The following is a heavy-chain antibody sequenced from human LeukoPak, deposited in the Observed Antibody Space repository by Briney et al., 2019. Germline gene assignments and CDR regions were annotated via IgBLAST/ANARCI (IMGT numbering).Heavy chain of an antibody. CDR3: ASTIRIVARPDYFDY. J-gene: IGHJ4*02. Sequence: PSETLSLTCTVSGGSISSGSYYWSWIRQPPGKGLEWIGYIYYSGSTNYNPSLKSRVTISVDTSKNQFSLKLSSVTAADTAVYYCASTIRIVARPDYFDYWGQETLVTVSS. CDR2: IYYSGST. V-gene: IGHV4-61*01. D-gene: IGHD6-6*01. CDR1: GGSISSGSYY.